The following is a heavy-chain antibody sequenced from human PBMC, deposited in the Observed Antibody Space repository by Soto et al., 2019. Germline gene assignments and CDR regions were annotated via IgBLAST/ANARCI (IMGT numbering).Heavy chain of an antibody. CDR1: GYTFSSYA. Sequence: GASVKVSCKASGYTFSSYAMHWVRQAPGQGLEWMGWISAYNGNTNYAQKLQGRVTMTTDTSTSTAYMELRSLRSDDTAVYYCARVEYSSGWYGDYWGQGTLVTVSS. V-gene: IGHV1-18*01. CDR2: ISAYNGNT. D-gene: IGHD6-19*01. CDR3: ARVEYSSGWYGDY. J-gene: IGHJ4*02.